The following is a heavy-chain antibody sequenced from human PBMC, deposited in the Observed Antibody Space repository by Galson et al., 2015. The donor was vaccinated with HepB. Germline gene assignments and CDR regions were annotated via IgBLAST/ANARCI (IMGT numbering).Heavy chain of an antibody. CDR2: INPKSGDT. D-gene: IGHD3-10*01. J-gene: IGHJ5*02. Sequence: SVKVSCKASGYTFTDHYFHWVRQAPGQGLEWMGWINPKSGDTNYEQNFQGRVSMTRDTSVSLVSMELSSLRSDDTAVYYCARGGGRYCLDAWGQGTLVIVSS. CDR1: GYTFTDHY. V-gene: IGHV1-2*02. CDR3: ARGGGRYCLDA.